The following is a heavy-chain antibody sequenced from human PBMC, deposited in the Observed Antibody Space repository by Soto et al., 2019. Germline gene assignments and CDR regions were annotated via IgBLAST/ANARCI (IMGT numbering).Heavy chain of an antibody. CDR2: VYHSGSF. V-gene: IGHV4-4*02. J-gene: IGHJ4*02. CDR1: GGSISTTDR. CDR3: ATGPEYSSRWFSN. D-gene: IGHD6-13*01. Sequence: QVHLQESGPGLVKPSGTLSLICAVSGGSISTTDRGSWVRQPPGKGLEWIGEVYHSGSFNYNPSLKSRLTISVDKSKNQFSLNLSSVTVADTAVYYCATGPEYSSRWFSNWGQGTLVTVSS.